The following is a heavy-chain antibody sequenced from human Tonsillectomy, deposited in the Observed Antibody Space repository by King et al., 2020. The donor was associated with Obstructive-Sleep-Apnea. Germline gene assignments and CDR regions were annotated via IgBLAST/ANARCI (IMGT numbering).Heavy chain of an antibody. CDR2: IYWDDEE. CDR1: GFSLTTSGVG. Sequence: TLKESGPTLVKPTQTLTLTCTFSGFSLTTSGVGVGWVRPPPGKALEWLALIYWDDEEHYSPSLKSRLTITKDTSKNQVVLIMTNMDPVDTATYYCAHVQGERADYLECFYYWGQGALGTVS. D-gene: IGHD3-3*01. V-gene: IGHV2-5*02. J-gene: IGHJ4*02. CDR3: AHVQGERADYLECFYY.